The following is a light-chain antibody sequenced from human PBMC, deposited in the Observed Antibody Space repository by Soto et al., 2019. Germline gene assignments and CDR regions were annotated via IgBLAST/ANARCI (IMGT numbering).Light chain of an antibody. J-gene: IGLJ2*01. Sequence: QPVLTQPPSASGTPGQRVTISCSGSSSNIGSKTVNWYQQLPGTAPKLLIYRNDQRPSGVPDRFSGSKSGTSASLAISGLQSEDEADYYCAAWDDSLNGVVFGGGTQLTVL. V-gene: IGLV1-44*01. CDR1: SSNIGSKT. CDR3: AAWDDSLNGVV. CDR2: RND.